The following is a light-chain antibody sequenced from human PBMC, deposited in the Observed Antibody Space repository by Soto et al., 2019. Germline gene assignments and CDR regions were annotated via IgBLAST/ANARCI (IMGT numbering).Light chain of an antibody. V-gene: IGKV1-39*01. CDR2: AAS. J-gene: IGKJ2*01. CDR1: QSISSY. CDR3: QQSFITPYT. Sequence: DIQRTQSPSSLSASVGGRVTITCRANQSISSYLHWYQQKPGKAPKLLIYAASSLQSGVPSRFSGSGSGTDFTLTISSLQPEDFATYYCQQSFITPYTFGQGTKLEIK.